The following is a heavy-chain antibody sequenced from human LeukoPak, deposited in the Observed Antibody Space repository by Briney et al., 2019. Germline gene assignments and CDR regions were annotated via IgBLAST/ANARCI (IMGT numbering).Heavy chain of an antibody. CDR1: GYTFTGYY. Sequence: ASVKVSCKASGYTFTGYYMHWVRQAPGQGLEWMGWINPNSGGTDYAQKFQGRVTMTRDTSINTAYMELGRLKSDDTAVYYCARVDSYGSYYFDYWGQGTLVTVSS. V-gene: IGHV1-2*02. CDR3: ARVDSYGSYYFDY. J-gene: IGHJ4*02. CDR2: INPNSGGT. D-gene: IGHD5-18*01.